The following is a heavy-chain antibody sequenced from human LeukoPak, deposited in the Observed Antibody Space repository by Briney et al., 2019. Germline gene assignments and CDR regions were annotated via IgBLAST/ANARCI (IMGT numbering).Heavy chain of an antibody. CDR1: GFTVSSNY. D-gene: IGHD3-22*01. Sequence: PGGSLRLSCAASGFTVSSNYMSWVRQAPGKGLEWVSVINSGGSTYYTDSVKGRFTISRDNSKNTLYLQMNSLRAEDTAVYYCARDLYDSSGYYDYWGQGTLVAVSS. J-gene: IGHJ4*02. CDR2: INSGGST. CDR3: ARDLYDSSGYYDY. V-gene: IGHV3-53*01.